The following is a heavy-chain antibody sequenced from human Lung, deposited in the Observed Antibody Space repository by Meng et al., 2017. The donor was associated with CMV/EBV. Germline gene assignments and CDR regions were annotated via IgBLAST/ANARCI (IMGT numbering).Heavy chain of an antibody. CDR2: IKQDGSEK. Sequence: GESXKISCAASGFAFSSYWMSWVRQAPGKGLEWVANIKQDGSEKYYVDSVKGRFTISRDNAKNSLYLQMNSLRAEDTAVYYCARGRVGTTWLDWGQGTLVTGLL. CDR1: GFAFSSYW. CDR3: ARGRVGTTWLD. V-gene: IGHV3-7*01. J-gene: IGHJ4*02. D-gene: IGHD2/OR15-2a*01.